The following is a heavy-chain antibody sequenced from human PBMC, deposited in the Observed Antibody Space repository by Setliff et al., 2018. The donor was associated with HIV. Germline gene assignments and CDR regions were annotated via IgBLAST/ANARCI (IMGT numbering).Heavy chain of an antibody. CDR1: GGSISSHY. D-gene: IGHD1-1*01. CDR2: IYYTGIP. J-gene: IGHJ3*02. Sequence: PSETLSLTCTVSGGSISSHYWSWIRQPPGKGLEWVGLIYYTGIPTYNPSLSSRVTISVDTSKNQFSLKLTSVTAADTAFYYCARGPGGTVPKPLDAFDIWGQGTMVTVSS. CDR3: ARGPGGTVPKPLDAFDI. V-gene: IGHV4-59*11.